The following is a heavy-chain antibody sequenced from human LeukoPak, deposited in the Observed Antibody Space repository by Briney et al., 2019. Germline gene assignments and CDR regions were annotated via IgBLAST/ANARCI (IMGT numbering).Heavy chain of an antibody. D-gene: IGHD6-19*01. J-gene: IGHJ5*02. V-gene: IGHV1-18*01. Sequence: ASVKVSCKASGYSFTNHAIHWVRQAPGQRLEWMGWISGYNEKTNYAQKFQGRVTMTTDTSMSTAYMELRRLRSDDTAVYYCARDPGSFLSGSGWLNWFEPWGQGTLVTVSS. CDR2: ISGYNEKT. CDR1: GYSFTNHA. CDR3: ARDPGSFLSGSGWLNWFEP.